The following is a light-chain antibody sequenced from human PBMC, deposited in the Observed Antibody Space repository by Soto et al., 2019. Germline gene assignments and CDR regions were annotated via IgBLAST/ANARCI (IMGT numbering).Light chain of an antibody. Sequence: QSALTHPASVSGSPGQSITISCTGTSSDVGGYKYVSWYQQHPGKAPKLMIYDVSNRPSGVSNRFSGSKSGNTASPTISGLQAEDEADYYCSSYTSSSTWVFGGGSKLTVL. CDR3: SSYTSSSTWV. CDR2: DVS. V-gene: IGLV2-14*01. J-gene: IGLJ3*02. CDR1: SSDVGGYKY.